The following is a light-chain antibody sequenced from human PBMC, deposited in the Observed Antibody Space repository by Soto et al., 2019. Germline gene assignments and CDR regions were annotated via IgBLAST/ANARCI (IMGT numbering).Light chain of an antibody. V-gene: IGKV1-5*03. CDR3: QQDIIYWT. CDR1: QSISSW. Sequence: DIQMTQSPSTLSASVGDRVTITCRASQSISSWLAWYQQKPGKAPKLLIYKASSLESGVPSRFSGSGSGTEFTLTIGSLQPDNLATHYGQQDIIYWTFGKGTRV. CDR2: KAS. J-gene: IGKJ1*01.